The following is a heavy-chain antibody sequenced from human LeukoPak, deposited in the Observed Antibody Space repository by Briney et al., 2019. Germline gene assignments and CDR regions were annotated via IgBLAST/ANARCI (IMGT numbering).Heavy chain of an antibody. D-gene: IGHD6-19*01. CDR3: AGDGGWYKRGLDYYYYYMDV. Sequence: ASVKVSCKASGYTFTSYYMHWVRQAPGQGLEWMGIINPSGGSTSYAQKFQGRVTMTRDMSTSTVYMELSSLRPEDTAFYYCAGDGGWYKRGLDYYYYYMDVWGKGTTVTVSS. CDR1: GYTFTSYY. J-gene: IGHJ6*03. V-gene: IGHV1-46*01. CDR2: INPSGGST.